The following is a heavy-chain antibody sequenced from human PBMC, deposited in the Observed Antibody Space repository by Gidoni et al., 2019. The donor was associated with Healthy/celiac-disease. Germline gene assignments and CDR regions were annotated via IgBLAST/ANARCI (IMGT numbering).Heavy chain of an antibody. V-gene: IGHV1-69*06. CDR1: GGTFSSYA. D-gene: IGHD3-22*01. J-gene: IGHJ6*03. CDR3: AREIEKRGLRDYYYYMDV. Sequence: QVQLVQSGAEVKKPGSSVKVSCKASGGTFSSYAIRWVRQAPGQGLEWMGGIIPIFGTANYAQKFQGRVTITADKSTSTAYMELSSLRSEDTAVYYCAREIEKRGLRDYYYYMDVWGKGTTVTVSS. CDR2: IIPIFGTA.